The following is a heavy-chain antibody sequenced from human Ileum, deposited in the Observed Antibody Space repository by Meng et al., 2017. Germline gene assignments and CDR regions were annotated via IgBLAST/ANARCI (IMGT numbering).Heavy chain of an antibody. D-gene: IGHD3-10*01. CDR1: GITLSCYW. V-gene: IGHV3-7*03. Sequence: GESLKISCVASGITLSCYWLSWVRQAPGKGLEWVANIKEDGSKKYFVDSVKGRFTISRDNAQNQLFLQMNDLRTEDTALYYCVTDSLVDDSGKYGGKGDYWGQGTLVTVSS. J-gene: IGHJ4*02. CDR2: IKEDGSKK. CDR3: VTDSLVDDSGKYGGKGDY.